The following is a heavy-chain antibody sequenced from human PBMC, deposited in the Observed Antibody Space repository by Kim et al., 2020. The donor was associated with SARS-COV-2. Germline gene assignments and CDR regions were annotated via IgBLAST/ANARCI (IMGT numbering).Heavy chain of an antibody. V-gene: IGHV3-43*01. Sequence: GGSLRLSCAASGFTFDDYTMHWVRQAPGKGLEWVSLISWDGGSTYYADSVKGRFTISRDNSKNSLYLQMNSLRTEDTALYYCAKDWGEDDYVWGSYGFDYWGQGTLVTVSS. CDR3: AKDWGEDDYVWGSYGFDY. CDR2: ISWDGGST. D-gene: IGHD3-16*01. CDR1: GFTFDDYT. J-gene: IGHJ4*02.